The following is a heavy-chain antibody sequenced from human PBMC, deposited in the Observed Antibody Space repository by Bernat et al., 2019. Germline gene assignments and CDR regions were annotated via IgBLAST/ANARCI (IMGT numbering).Heavy chain of an antibody. D-gene: IGHD3-3*01. CDR1: GGTFSSYA. J-gene: IGHJ3*02. V-gene: IGHV1-69*01. CDR2: IIPIFGTA. CDR3: ARDGIFGVVPTKPDAFDI. Sequence: QVQLVQSGAEVKKPGSSVKVSCKASGGTFSSYAISWVRQAPGQGLEWMGGIIPIFGTANYAQKFQGRGTITEDESTSTAYMELSSLRSEDTAVYYCARDGIFGVVPTKPDAFDIWGQGTMVTVSS.